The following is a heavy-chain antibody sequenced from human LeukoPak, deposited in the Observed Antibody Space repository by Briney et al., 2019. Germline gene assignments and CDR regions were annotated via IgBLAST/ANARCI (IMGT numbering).Heavy chain of an antibody. J-gene: IGHJ4*02. CDR1: GFRFSDYG. D-gene: IGHD3-22*01. CDR3: VRDDADYFDSSGYFLPEH. V-gene: IGHV3-33*01. Sequence: GTSLRLSCAASGFRFSDYGMHWVRQAPGKGLEWVAVIWYDGSNKYYEDSVKGRFTISRDNSKNTLYLQMNGLTVDDTAVYYCVRDDADYFDSSGYFLPEHWGQGTLVTVSS. CDR2: IWYDGSNK.